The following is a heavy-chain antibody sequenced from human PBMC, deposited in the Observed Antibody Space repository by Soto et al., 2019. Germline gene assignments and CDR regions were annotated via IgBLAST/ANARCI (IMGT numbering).Heavy chain of an antibody. CDR3: AKVVVAATRHTDFDP. Sequence: SETLSLTCTVSGGSINSNNYYWAWIRQPPGKGLAWIASIYYDGSTYYNPSLKSRVSISVDTSKNHFSLKLTSATAADTAVYYCAKVVVAATRHTDFDPWGQGTLVTVSS. J-gene: IGHJ5*02. D-gene: IGHD2-15*01. V-gene: IGHV4-39*02. CDR2: IYYDGST. CDR1: GGSINSNNYY.